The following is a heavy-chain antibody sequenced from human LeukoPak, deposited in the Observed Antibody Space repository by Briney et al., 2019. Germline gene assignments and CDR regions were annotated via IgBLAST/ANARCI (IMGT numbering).Heavy chain of an antibody. V-gene: IGHV4-39*01. Sequence: SETLSLTCCVSGRSINSNSHLWDWIRQAPGKGLEWIGNIYYSGTTSYNPSLKSRVTISVDTSKNQFSLRLSSVTAADTAVYYCARRGDILTDYAFDYWGQGTLVTVSS. J-gene: IGHJ4*02. CDR3: ARRGDILTDYAFDY. CDR1: GRSINSNSHL. D-gene: IGHD3-9*01. CDR2: IYYSGTT.